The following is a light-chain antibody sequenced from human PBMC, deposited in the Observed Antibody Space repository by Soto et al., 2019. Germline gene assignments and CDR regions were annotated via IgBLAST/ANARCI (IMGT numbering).Light chain of an antibody. Sequence: ESVLTQSPGTLSLSPGARATLSCRASTSVSSNYLAWYQRKPVQAPRLLISGASTRACGIPDSVSGSGSGTDFTLTIIRLEPEDSAVYDCQQYGSSPTWTFGQGTKVDIK. V-gene: IGKV3-20*01. CDR3: QQYGSSPTWT. CDR1: TSVSSNY. CDR2: GAS. J-gene: IGKJ1*01.